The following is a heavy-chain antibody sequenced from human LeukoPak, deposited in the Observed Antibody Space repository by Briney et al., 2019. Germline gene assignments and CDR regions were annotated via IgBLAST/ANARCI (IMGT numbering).Heavy chain of an antibody. CDR1: GFTFSGHW. CDR2: INQGGSDK. D-gene: IGHD1-14*01. Sequence: GGSLRLSCAASGFTFSGHWMSWVRQAPGKGLEWVANINQGGSDKYYVDSVKGRFTISRDNANNLLYLQMNSLRGEDTAVYYCTRDRTRAEDDWGQGTLVTVSS. J-gene: IGHJ4*02. CDR3: TRDRTRAEDD. V-gene: IGHV3-7*01.